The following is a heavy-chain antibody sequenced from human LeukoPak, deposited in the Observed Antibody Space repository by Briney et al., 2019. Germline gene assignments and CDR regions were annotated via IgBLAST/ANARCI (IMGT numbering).Heavy chain of an antibody. Sequence: PSETQSLTCPVYGASLSGQYWSCVRQSPGKGLEWIGDIHHDGRTKYSPSLKSRVSILLGTPTNEVSLRLTPVTAADTALYFCAREPVPQDYGDTYNAYDFWGQGTMVIVSS. CDR2: IHHDGRT. CDR1: GASLSGQY. J-gene: IGHJ3*01. CDR3: AREPVPQDYGDTYNAYDF. V-gene: IGHV4-34*01. D-gene: IGHD4/OR15-4a*01.